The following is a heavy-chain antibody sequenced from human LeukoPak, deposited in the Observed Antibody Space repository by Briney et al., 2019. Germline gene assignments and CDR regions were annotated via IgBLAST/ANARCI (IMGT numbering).Heavy chain of an antibody. J-gene: IGHJ4*02. Sequence: ETLSLTCTVSGGSISPYYWSWIRQPPGRGLEWIGYIYYSGTTNYNPSLKSRVTISVDTSKNQFSLKLSSVTAADTAVYYCARTYCRGGSCHFGYWGQGTLVTVS. CDR2: IYYSGTT. CDR3: ARTYCRGGSCHFGY. V-gene: IGHV4-59*01. D-gene: IGHD2-15*01. CDR1: GGSISPYY.